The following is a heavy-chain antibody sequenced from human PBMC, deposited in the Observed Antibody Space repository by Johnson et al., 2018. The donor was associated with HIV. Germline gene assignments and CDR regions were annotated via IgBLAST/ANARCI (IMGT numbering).Heavy chain of an antibody. CDR2: ISGSGGST. CDR3: MTDILTGYYNPDGFDI. J-gene: IGHJ3*02. V-gene: IGHV3-NL1*01. Sequence: QVQLVESGGGVVQPGRSLSLSCAASGFTLSKHAMHWVRQAPGKGLEWVTVISGSGGSTYYADSVKGRFTISRDNSKNTLYLQMSGLRVEDTAVYYCMTDILTGYYNPDGFDIWGQGTMVTVS. D-gene: IGHD3-9*01. CDR1: GFTLSKHA.